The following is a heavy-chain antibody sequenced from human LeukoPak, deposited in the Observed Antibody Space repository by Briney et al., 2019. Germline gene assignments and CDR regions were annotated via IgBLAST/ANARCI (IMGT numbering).Heavy chain of an antibody. CDR3: ARVAWGPNWYFDL. D-gene: IGHD7-27*01. J-gene: IGHJ2*01. CDR2: ISGSSSYT. V-gene: IGHV3-11*03. Sequence: GGSLRLSCAASGFTFDDYGMSWIRQAPGKGLEWVSYISGSSSYTNYADSVKGRFTISRDNAKNSLYLQMNSLRAEDTAVYYCARVAWGPNWYFDLWGRGTLVTVSS. CDR1: GFTFDDYG.